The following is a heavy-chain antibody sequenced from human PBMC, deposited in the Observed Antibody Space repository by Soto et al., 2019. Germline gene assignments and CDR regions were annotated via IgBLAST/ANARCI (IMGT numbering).Heavy chain of an antibody. V-gene: IGHV4-31*03. CDR3: ARGRNGDTFDY. CDR1: GGSISSDGYY. Sequence: QVQLQESGPGLVKPSQTLSLTCTVSGGSISSDGYYWNWIRQHPGEGLEWIGYIFNSGGTYYNPPLKSRLTMSVDTSKSQFSLELRSVTAADTAVYYCARGRNGDTFDYWGQGTLVTVSS. J-gene: IGHJ4*02. D-gene: IGHD4-17*01. CDR2: IFNSGGT.